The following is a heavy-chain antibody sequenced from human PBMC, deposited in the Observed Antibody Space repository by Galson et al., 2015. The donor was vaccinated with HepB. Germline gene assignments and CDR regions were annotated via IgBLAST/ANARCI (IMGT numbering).Heavy chain of an antibody. J-gene: IGHJ4*02. Sequence: SETLSLTCAVYGGSFSGYYWSWIRQPPGKGLEWIGEINHSGSTNYNPSLKSRVTISVDTSKNQFSLKLSSVTAADTAVYYCARRSWTATRYFDYWGQGTLVTVSS. CDR2: INHSGST. CDR3: ARRSWTATRYFDY. D-gene: IGHD5-24*01. CDR1: GGSFSGYY. V-gene: IGHV4-34*01.